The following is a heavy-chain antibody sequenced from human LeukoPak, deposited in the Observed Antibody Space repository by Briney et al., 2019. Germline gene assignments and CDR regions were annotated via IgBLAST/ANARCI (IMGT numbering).Heavy chain of an antibody. V-gene: IGHV4-4*07. CDR2: IFTSGST. D-gene: IGHD3-10*01. Sequence: PSETLSLTCTVSGGSISGYYWSWIRQPAGEGLEWIGRIFTSGSTNYNPSLKSRVTISIDTSKNQFSLKVTSVTAADTAVYYCAAYGSGGNYFDYWGQGALVTVSS. CDR3: AAYGSGGNYFDY. J-gene: IGHJ4*02. CDR1: GGSISGYY.